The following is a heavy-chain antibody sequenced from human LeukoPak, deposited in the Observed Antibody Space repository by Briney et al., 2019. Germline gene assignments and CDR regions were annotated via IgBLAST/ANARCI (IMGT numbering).Heavy chain of an antibody. CDR3: ARSGYDSFDY. Sequence: LTCTVSGGSISSGSYYWGWLRQPAGTGLEWIGRIYNSGSTNYNPSLKSRVTISVDRSKNQFSLKLSSVTAADTAVYYCARSGYDSFDYWGQGTLVTVSS. D-gene: IGHD5-12*01. J-gene: IGHJ4*02. CDR1: GGSISSGSYY. CDR2: IYNSGST. V-gene: IGHV4-61*02.